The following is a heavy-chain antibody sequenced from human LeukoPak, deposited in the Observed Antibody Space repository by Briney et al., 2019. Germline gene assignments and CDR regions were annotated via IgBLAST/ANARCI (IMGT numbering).Heavy chain of an antibody. D-gene: IGHD3-22*01. CDR2: IYHSGST. CDR1: GGSISSGGYS. V-gene: IGHV4-30-2*01. CDR3: ARSSGYSWYIDP. Sequence: KTSETLSLTCTVSGGSISSGGYSWSWIRQPPGKGLEWIGYIYHSGSTYYNPSLKSRVTISVDRSKNQFSLKLSSVTAADTAVYYCARSSGYSWYIDPWGQGTLVTVSS. J-gene: IGHJ5*02.